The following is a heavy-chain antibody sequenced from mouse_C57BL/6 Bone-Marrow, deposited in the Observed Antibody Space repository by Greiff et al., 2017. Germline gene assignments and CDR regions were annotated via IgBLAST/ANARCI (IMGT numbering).Heavy chain of an antibody. CDR1: GYSFTGYY. CDR3: ARWEGYYYGSSYEDY. J-gene: IGHJ2*01. V-gene: IGHV1-42*01. D-gene: IGHD1-1*01. CDR2: INPSTGGT. Sequence: EVKLQESGPELVKPGASVKISCKASGYSFTGYYMNWVKQSPEKSLEWIGEINPSTGGTTYNQKFKATATLTVDKASSTAYMQLKSLTSEDSAVYYCARWEGYYYGSSYEDYWGQGTTLTVSS.